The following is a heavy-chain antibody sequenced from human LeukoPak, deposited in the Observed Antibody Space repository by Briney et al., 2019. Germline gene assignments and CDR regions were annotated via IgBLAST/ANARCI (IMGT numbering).Heavy chain of an antibody. CDR1: GFTVSSNY. J-gene: IGHJ4*02. D-gene: IGHD3-22*01. CDR2: IYSGGST. CDR3: AREQTGRYYDSSGYNY. V-gene: IGHV3-53*05. Sequence: GGSLRLSCAASGFTVSSNYMSWVRQAPGKGLEWVSVIYSGGSTYYADSVKGRFTISRDNSKNTLYLQMNSLRAEDTAVYYCAREQTGRYYDSSGYNYWGQGTLVTVSS.